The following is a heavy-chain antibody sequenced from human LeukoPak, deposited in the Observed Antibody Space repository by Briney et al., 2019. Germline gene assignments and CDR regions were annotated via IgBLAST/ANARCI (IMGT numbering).Heavy chain of an antibody. Sequence: GASVKVSCKASGGTFSGYAISWVRQAPGQGLEWMGRIIPIFGTANYAQKFQGRVTITTDESTSTAYMELSSLRSEDTAVYYCAASGYSTSPLDYWGQGTLVTVSS. V-gene: IGHV1-69*05. CDR2: IIPIFGTA. D-gene: IGHD3-22*01. CDR3: AASGYSTSPLDY. J-gene: IGHJ4*02. CDR1: GGTFSGYA.